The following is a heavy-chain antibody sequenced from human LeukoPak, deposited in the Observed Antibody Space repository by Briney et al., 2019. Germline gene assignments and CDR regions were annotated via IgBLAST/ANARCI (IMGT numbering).Heavy chain of an antibody. CDR3: ARVRLGELSLYTNWFDP. D-gene: IGHD3-16*02. CDR2: IYYSGST. CDR1: GGSISSYY. J-gene: IGHJ5*02. V-gene: IGHV4-59*01. Sequence: SGTLSLTCTVSGGSISSYYWSWIRQPPGKGLEWIGYIYYSGSTNYNPSLKSRVTISVDTSKNQFSLKLSSVTAADTAVYYCARVRLGELSLYTNWFDPWGQGTLVTVSS.